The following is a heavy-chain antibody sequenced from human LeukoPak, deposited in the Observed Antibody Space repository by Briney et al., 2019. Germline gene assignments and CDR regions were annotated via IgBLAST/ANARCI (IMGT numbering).Heavy chain of an antibody. D-gene: IGHD3-3*01. Sequence: SVKVSCKASGGTFSSYAISWVRQAPGQGLEWMGGIIPIFGTANYAQKFQGRVTITTDESTSTAYMELSSLRSEDTAVYYCARDRSPMGVFGAVITLVFDYWGQGTLVTVSS. J-gene: IGHJ4*02. V-gene: IGHV1-69*05. CDR1: GGTFSSYA. CDR3: ARDRSPMGVFGAVITLVFDY. CDR2: IIPIFGTA.